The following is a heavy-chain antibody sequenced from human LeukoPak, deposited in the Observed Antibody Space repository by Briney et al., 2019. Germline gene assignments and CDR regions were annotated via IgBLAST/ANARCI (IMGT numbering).Heavy chain of an antibody. Sequence: GSSVKVSCKASGYTFTYRYLHWVRQAPGQALEWMGWITPFNGNTNYAQKFQDRVTITRDRSMSTAYMELSSLRSEDTAMYYCANSYYYDGSGPNDAFDIWGQGTMVTVSS. J-gene: IGHJ3*02. V-gene: IGHV1-45*02. CDR2: ITPFNGNT. D-gene: IGHD3-22*01. CDR1: GYTFTYRY. CDR3: ANSYYYDGSGPNDAFDI.